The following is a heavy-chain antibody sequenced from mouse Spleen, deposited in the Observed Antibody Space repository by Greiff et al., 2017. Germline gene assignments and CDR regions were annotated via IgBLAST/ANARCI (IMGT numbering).Heavy chain of an antibody. CDR2: IDPENGDT. V-gene: IGHV14-4*01. J-gene: IGHJ4*01. CDR1: GFNIKDDY. CDR3: TTGSSHAMDY. Sequence: VQLQQSGAELVRPGASVKLSCTASGFNIKDDYMHWVKQRPEQGLEWIGWIDPENGDTEYASKFQGKATITADTSSNTAYLQLSSLTSEDTAVYYCTTGSSHAMDYWGQGTSVTVSS. D-gene: IGHD1-1*01.